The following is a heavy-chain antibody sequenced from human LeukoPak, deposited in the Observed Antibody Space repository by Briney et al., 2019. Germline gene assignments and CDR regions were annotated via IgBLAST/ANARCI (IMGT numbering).Heavy chain of an antibody. V-gene: IGHV3-21*04. CDR1: GFAFSSYT. CDR2: ISPTSRYI. D-gene: IGHD1-26*01. CDR3: AKAANGRSYYGVIIDY. Sequence: GGSLRLSCAASGFAFSSYTMNWVRQAPGKRLEWVSSISPTSRYIYSEDSMKGRFTISRDNAKNSLFLQINSLRAEDTAVYYCAKAANGRSYYGVIIDYWGQGTLVTVSS. J-gene: IGHJ4*02.